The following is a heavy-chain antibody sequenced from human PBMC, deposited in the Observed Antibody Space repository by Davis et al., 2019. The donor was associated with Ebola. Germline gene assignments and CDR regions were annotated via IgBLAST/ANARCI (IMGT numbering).Heavy chain of an antibody. CDR1: GYTFTGYY. Sequence: ASVKVSCKASGYTFTGYYMHWVRQAPGQGLEWMGWINPNSGGTNYAQKFQGRVTITADESTSTAYMELSRLRSDDTAVYYCARNYYYDSGIPYFDYWGQGTLVTVSS. CDR2: INPNSGGT. V-gene: IGHV1-2*02. J-gene: IGHJ4*02. CDR3: ARNYYYDSGIPYFDY. D-gene: IGHD3-10*01.